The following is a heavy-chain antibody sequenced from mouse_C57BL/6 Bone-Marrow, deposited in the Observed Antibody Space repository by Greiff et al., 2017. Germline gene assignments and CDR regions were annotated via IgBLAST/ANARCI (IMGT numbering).Heavy chain of an antibody. CDR2: FYPGDGDT. CDR3: AGLRSYAMDY. V-gene: IGHV1-82*01. J-gene: IGHJ4*01. Sequence: QVQLQQSGPELVKPGASVKISCKASGYAFSSSWMNWVKQRHGKGLEWIGRFYPGDGDTNYNGKLKGKATLTADKSSSTAYLQLSSLTSKDSAVCFCAGLRSYAMDYWGQGTSVTVSS. CDR1: GYAFSSSW. D-gene: IGHD1-1*01.